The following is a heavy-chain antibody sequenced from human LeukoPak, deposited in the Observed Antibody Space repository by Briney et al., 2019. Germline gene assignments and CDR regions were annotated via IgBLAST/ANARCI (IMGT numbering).Heavy chain of an antibody. V-gene: IGHV4-61*02. Sequence: PSQTLSLTCTVSGGSISSGSYYWSWIRQPAGKGLEWIGRIYTSGSTNHNPSLKSRVTISVDTSKNQFSLKLSSVTAADTAVYYCARDSTIFGVPDAFDIWGQGTMVTVSS. J-gene: IGHJ3*02. D-gene: IGHD3-3*01. CDR3: ARDSTIFGVPDAFDI. CDR1: GGSISSGSYY. CDR2: IYTSGST.